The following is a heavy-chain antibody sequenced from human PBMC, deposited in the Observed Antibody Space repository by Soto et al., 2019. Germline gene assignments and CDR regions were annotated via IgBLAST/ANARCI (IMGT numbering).Heavy chain of an antibody. J-gene: IGHJ3*02. Sequence: ASVQVSCKASGGTFSSYAISWVRQAPGQGLEWMGGIIPIFGTANYAQKFQGQVTISADMSISTAYLQWSSLKASDTAIYYCARRAIVVVIHDAFHIWGQGTMVTVSS. CDR2: IIPIFGTA. CDR1: GGTFSSYA. CDR3: ARRAIVVVIHDAFHI. D-gene: IGHD3-22*01. V-gene: IGHV1-69*06.